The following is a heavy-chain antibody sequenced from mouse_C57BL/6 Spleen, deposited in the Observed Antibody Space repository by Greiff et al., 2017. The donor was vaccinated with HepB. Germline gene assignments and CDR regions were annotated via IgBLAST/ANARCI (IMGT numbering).Heavy chain of an antibody. Sequence: EVQLQESGPGLVKPSQSLSLTCSVTGYSITSGYYWNWIRQFPGNKLEWMGYISYDGSNNYNPSLKNRISITRDTSKNQFFLKLNSVTTEDTATYYCARGLLRSLYWYFDVWGTGTTVTVSS. CDR3: ARGLLRSLYWYFDV. D-gene: IGHD1-1*01. J-gene: IGHJ1*03. CDR1: GYSITSGYY. V-gene: IGHV3-6*01. CDR2: ISYDGSN.